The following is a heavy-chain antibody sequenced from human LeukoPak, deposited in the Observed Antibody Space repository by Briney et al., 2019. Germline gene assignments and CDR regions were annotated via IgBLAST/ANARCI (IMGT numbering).Heavy chain of an antibody. CDR2: ISTSSSHI. CDR1: GFTFRNYF. V-gene: IGHV3-21*01. J-gene: IGHJ3*02. Sequence: GGSLRLSCAASGFTFRNYFMSWVRQAPGKGLEWVSSISTSSSHIYYTDSVKGRFTISRDNAKNSLSLQMNNLTLDDTAVYCFAREGLLVDGGFDIWGQGTMSSVSS. D-gene: IGHD3/OR15-3a*01. CDR3: AREGLLVDGGFDI.